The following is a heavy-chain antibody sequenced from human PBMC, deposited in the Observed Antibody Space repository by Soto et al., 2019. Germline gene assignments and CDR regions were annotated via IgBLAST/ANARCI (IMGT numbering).Heavy chain of an antibody. CDR1: GFTFSSYG. CDR2: IWYDGSNK. J-gene: IGHJ4*02. D-gene: IGHD3-10*01. Sequence: GGSLRLSCAASGFTFSSYGMHWVRQAPGKGLEWVAVIWYDGSNKYYADSVKGRFTISRDNSKNTLYLQMNSLRAEDTAVYYCARDAPDYYGSGSHFDYWGQGTLVTVSS. CDR3: ARDAPDYYGSGSHFDY. V-gene: IGHV3-33*01.